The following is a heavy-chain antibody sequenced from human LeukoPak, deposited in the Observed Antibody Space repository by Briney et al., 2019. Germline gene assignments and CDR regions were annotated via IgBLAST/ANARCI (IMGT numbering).Heavy chain of an antibody. CDR1: GYTFTGYY. CDR3: ARAHPVNYYGSGSYYTGNYYYMDV. CDR2: INPNSGGT. V-gene: IGHV1-2*02. Sequence: ASVKVSCKASGYTFTGYYMHWVRQAPGQELEWMGWINPNSGGTNYAQKFQGRVTMTRDTSISTAYMELSRLRSDDTAVYYCARAHPVNYYGSGSYYTGNYYYMDVWGKGTTVTISS. J-gene: IGHJ6*03. D-gene: IGHD3-10*01.